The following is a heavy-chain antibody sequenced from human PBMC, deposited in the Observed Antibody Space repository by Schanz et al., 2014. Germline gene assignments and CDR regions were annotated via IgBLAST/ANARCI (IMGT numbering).Heavy chain of an antibody. V-gene: IGHV3-30*07. CDR1: GFLFGSYS. CDR3: AQDWSMGSSSYYFDN. D-gene: IGHD6-13*01. CDR2: VSYDGNYK. J-gene: IGHJ4*02. Sequence: QVQLVESGGGVAQPGRSLRLSCAASGFLFGSYSMHWVRQAPGKGLEWVAVVSYDGNYKHYADSVQGRITVSRDNSRNTLYLQLNSLRDEDAAVYYCAQDWSMGSSSYYFDNWGQGTRVIVSS.